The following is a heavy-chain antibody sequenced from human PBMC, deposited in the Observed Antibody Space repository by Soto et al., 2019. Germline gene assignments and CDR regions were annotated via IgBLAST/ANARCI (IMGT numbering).Heavy chain of an antibody. CDR1: GGTFSSYA. J-gene: IGHJ4*02. V-gene: IGHV1-69*06. D-gene: IGHD3-22*01. Sequence: QVPLVQSWAEVTQPGSSVKVSCKASGGTFSSYAISWVRQAPGQGLEWMGGIIPIFGTANYAQKFQGRVTITADKSTSTAYMELSSLRSEDTAVYYCARVPNYDSSGYQEIWGQGTLVTVSS. CDR2: IIPIFGTA. CDR3: ARVPNYDSSGYQEI.